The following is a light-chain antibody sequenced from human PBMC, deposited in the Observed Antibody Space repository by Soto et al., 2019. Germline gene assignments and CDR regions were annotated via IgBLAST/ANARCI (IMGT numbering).Light chain of an antibody. V-gene: IGKV1-5*01. CDR1: QSISRW. J-gene: IGKJ2*03. CDR3: QQYNNYRYS. CDR2: DAS. Sequence: DIQLTQSPPTLSASVGDRVTITCRASQSISRWLARYQQKAGKAPKLLVYDASSLESGVPSRFSGSGSGTEFSLTISNLQPDDFATYYCQQYNNYRYSFGQGTKLEIE.